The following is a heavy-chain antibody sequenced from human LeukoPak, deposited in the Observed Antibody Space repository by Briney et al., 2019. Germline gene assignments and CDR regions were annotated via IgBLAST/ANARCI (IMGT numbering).Heavy chain of an antibody. Sequence: SETLSLTCTVSRGSISSFYWSWIRQPPGKGLEWIGYISYSGNTKYNPSLKSRVTISVDTSQNQFSLKLSSVTAADTAVYYCARWFGESGLDYWGQGTLVTVSS. CDR3: ARWFGESGLDY. CDR1: RGSISSFY. V-gene: IGHV4-59*12. D-gene: IGHD3-10*01. CDR2: ISYSGNT. J-gene: IGHJ4*02.